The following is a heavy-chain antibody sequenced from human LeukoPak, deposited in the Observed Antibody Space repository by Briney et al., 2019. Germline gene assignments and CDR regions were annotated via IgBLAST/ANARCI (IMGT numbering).Heavy chain of an antibody. CDR1: GFTFSSYG. CDR3: ARSRGSGYPYWYFDL. CDR2: IRYDGSNK. Sequence: GGSLRLSCAASGFTFSSYGMHWVRQAPGKGLEWVAFIRYDGSNKYYADSVKGRFTISRDDSKNTLYLQMNSLRAEDTAVYYCARSRGSGYPYWYFDLWGRGTLVTVSS. D-gene: IGHD3-22*01. J-gene: IGHJ2*01. V-gene: IGHV3-30*02.